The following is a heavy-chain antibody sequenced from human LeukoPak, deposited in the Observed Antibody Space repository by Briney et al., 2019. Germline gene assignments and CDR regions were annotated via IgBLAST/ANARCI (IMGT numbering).Heavy chain of an antibody. J-gene: IGHJ4*02. CDR3: AREGTSRGITGTVNY. CDR2: IYYSGST. D-gene: IGHD1-7*01. Sequence: SETLSLTCTVSGGSISSGDYYWSWIRQPPGKGLEWIGYIYYSGSTYYNPSLKSRVTISVDTSKNQFSLKLSSVTAADTAVYYCAREGTSRGITGTVNYWGQGTLVTVSS. CDR1: GGSISSGDYY. V-gene: IGHV4-30-4*08.